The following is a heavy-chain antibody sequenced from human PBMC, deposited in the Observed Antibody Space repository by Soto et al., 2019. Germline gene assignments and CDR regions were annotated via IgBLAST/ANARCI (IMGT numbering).Heavy chain of an antibody. CDR1: GGTFSSQT. J-gene: IGHJ3*02. CDR3: ARPAVNDLDADSSAFDI. CDR2: VIPIIGEG. D-gene: IGHD1-1*01. Sequence: QVQLVQSGAEVKEPGSSVKVSCKVSGGTFSSQTINWVRQVPGQGLEWMGSVIPIIGEGQYAQSFLGRVTIPANSSKSTPNMGLSSLTSENTALYYCARPAVNDLDADSSAFDIWGQGTMVTVSS. V-gene: IGHV1-69*02.